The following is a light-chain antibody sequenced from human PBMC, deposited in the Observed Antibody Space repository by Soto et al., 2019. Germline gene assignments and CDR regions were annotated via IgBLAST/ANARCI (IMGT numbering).Light chain of an antibody. J-gene: IGLJ3*02. Sequence: QPVLTQPPSASGTPGQRVTISCSGSSSNIGSNTVNWYQQLPGTAPKLLIYSNNQRPSGVPDRFSGSKSGTSASLAISGLQSEDEADYYCAAWDDSLNGWVFGGGTKLT. V-gene: IGLV1-44*01. CDR1: SSNIGSNT. CDR2: SNN. CDR3: AAWDDSLNGWV.